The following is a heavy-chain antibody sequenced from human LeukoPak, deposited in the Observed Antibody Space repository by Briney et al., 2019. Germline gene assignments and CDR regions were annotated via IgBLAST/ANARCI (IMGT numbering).Heavy chain of an antibody. Sequence: SGPTLVNPTQTLTLTCTFSGFSLSTNGMCVSWIRQPPGKALEWLARIDWDDDKYYSTSLKTRLTISKDTSKNQVVLTMTNVDPVDTVTYYCARMQSAYDAFDIWGQRTLVTVSS. J-gene: IGHJ3*02. CDR1: GFSLSTNGMC. CDR3: ARMQSAYDAFDI. V-gene: IGHV2-70*11. CDR2: IDWDDDK. D-gene: IGHD3-3*01.